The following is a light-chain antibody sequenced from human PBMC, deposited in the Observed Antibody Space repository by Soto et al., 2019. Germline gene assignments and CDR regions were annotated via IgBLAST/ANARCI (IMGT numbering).Light chain of an antibody. CDR3: QQFYSSPLT. CDR2: WAS. Sequence: FFLTPSPVSLAVSLGERATINYKSSQSLLFSSNKKNYLAWYQQRPGQPPKFLIYWASSRESGVPDRFTGSGSGTDFTLSISSLQAEDVAVYYCQQFYSSPLTLGGGTKVDIK. J-gene: IGKJ4*01. CDR1: QSLLFSSNKKNY. V-gene: IGKV4-1*01.